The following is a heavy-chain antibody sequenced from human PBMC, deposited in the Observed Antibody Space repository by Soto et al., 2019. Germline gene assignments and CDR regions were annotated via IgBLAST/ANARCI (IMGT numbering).Heavy chain of an antibody. Sequence: PGGSLRLSCAASGVTFSSYSMNWVRQAPGKGLEWVSSISSSSSYIYYADSVKGRFTISRDNAKNSLYLQMNSLRAEDTAVYYCARGLVRAFDIWGQGTMVTVSS. D-gene: IGHD6-19*01. CDR2: ISSSSSYI. J-gene: IGHJ3*02. V-gene: IGHV3-21*01. CDR3: ARGLVRAFDI. CDR1: GVTFSSYS.